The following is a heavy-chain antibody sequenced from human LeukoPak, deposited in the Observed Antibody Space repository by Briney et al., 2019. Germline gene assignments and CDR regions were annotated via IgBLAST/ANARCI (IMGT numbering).Heavy chain of an antibody. D-gene: IGHD4-23*01. CDR3: AGGTTVVVGDY. J-gene: IGHJ4*02. CDR1: GFSLSTNA. CDR2: ISGSGAST. V-gene: IGHV3-23*01. Sequence: GGSLRLSCLTSGFSLSTNAMSWVRQAPGKGLEWVSGISGSGASTYYADSVKGRFTISRDNSKNTLYLQMNSLRAEDTAVYYCAGGTTVVVGDYWGQGTLVTVSS.